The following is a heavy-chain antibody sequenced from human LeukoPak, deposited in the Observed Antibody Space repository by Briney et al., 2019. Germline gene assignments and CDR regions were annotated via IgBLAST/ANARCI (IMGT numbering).Heavy chain of an antibody. CDR3: VRDHSGWSLDP. CDR2: ISSSSSYI. V-gene: IGHV3-21*01. D-gene: IGHD6-19*01. J-gene: IGHJ5*02. Sequence: GGSLRLSCAASGFFFSAYSMNWVRQAPGKGLEWVSSISSSSSYIYYADSVKGRFTISRDNAKNSLYLQMNSLRAEDTAVYYCVRDHSGWSLDPWGQGTLVTVSS. CDR1: GFFFSAYS.